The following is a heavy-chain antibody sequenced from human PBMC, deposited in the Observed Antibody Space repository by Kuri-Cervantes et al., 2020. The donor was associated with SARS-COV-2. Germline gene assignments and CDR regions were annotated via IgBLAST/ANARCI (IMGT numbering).Heavy chain of an antibody. CDR3: VRDCTISSCSNAGKY. CDR1: GFTFIDYY. V-gene: IGHV3-74*03. D-gene: IGHD6-13*01. Sequence: GESLKISCAASGFTFIDYYMSWIRQAPGKGPMWVSRISYDGGRTMYADSVRGRYTISRDNAKNTLFLQLNSLRLQDTAVYYCVRDCTISSCSNAGKYWGQGTLVTVSS. CDR2: ISYDGGRT. J-gene: IGHJ4*02.